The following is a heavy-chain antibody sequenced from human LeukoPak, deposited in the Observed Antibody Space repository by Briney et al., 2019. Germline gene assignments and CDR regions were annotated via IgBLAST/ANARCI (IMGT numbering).Heavy chain of an antibody. Sequence: ASVKVSCKASGYTXTGSYMHWVRQAPGQGLEWMGWINPNSGGTDYAQKFQGRVTMTRDTSISTAYMELSRLTSDDTAMYYCARKEGDYWGQGTLVTVSS. CDR2: INPNSGGT. V-gene: IGHV1-2*02. CDR3: ARKEGDY. J-gene: IGHJ4*02. CDR1: GYTXTGSY.